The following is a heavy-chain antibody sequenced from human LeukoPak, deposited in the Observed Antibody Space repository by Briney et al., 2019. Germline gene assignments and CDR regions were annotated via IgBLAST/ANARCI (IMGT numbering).Heavy chain of an antibody. V-gene: IGHV4-38-2*02. Sequence: SETLSLTCTVSGYSISSGYYWGWIRQPPGKGLGWIGSIYHSGSTYYNPSLKSRVTISVDTSKNQFSLKLSSVTAADTAVYYCARVLSMRWFDPWGQGTLVTVSS. D-gene: IGHD2/OR15-2a*01. CDR2: IYHSGST. J-gene: IGHJ5*02. CDR1: GYSISSGYY. CDR3: ARVLSMRWFDP.